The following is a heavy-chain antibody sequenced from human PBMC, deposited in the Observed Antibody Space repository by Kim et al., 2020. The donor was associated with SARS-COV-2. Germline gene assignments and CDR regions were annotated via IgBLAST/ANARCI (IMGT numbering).Heavy chain of an antibody. CDR3: ARDRSTVTTFDY. J-gene: IGHJ4*02. D-gene: IGHD4-4*01. Sequence: YNPSLKSRVTISVDKSKNQFSLKLSSVTAADTAVYYCARDRSTVTTFDYWGQGTLVTVSS. V-gene: IGHV4-4*02.